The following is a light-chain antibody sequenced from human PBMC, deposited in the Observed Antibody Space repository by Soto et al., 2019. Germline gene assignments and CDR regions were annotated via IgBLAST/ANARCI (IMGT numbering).Light chain of an antibody. V-gene: IGKV2-28*01. J-gene: IGKJ3*01. CDR2: WGS. CDR1: QSLLHSNGYTY. CDR3: MQALQTPLT. Sequence: DIVMTQSPLSLPVTPGEPASISCRSSQSLLHSNGYTYLDWYLQKPGQSPQLLIYWGSNRASGVPDRFSGSGSGTDFTLKISRVEAEDVGVYYCMQALQTPLTFGPGTNVYIK.